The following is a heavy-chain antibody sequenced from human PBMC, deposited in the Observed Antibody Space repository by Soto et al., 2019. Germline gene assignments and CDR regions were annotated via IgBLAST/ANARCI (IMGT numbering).Heavy chain of an antibody. V-gene: IGHV3-30*04. D-gene: IGHD4-17*01. CDR2: LSYDGRDE. Sequence: QVQLVQSGGGVVQPGRSLRLSCAASGFTFSSYVMHWVRQAPGKGLEWVAVLSYDGRDEYYADSVKGRFTISRDNSKNTLSLQINSLRPEDTALYYCARDPSAVSTTGFDYGGQGDLVIVSS. J-gene: IGHJ4*02. CDR1: GFTFSSYV. CDR3: ARDPSAVSTTGFDY.